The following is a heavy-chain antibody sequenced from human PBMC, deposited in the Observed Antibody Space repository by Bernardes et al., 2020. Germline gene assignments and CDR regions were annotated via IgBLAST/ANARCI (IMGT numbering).Heavy chain of an antibody. CDR3: ATDTLRDSSGWYEPNWYFDL. J-gene: IGHJ2*01. V-gene: IGHV1-24*01. Sequence: ASVKVSCKVSGYTLTALSMHWVRQAPGKGLEWMGGFDPEDGETIYAQKFQGRVTMTEDTSTDTAYMELSSLRSEDTAVYYCATDTLRDSSGWYEPNWYFDLWGRGTLVTVSS. CDR2: FDPEDGET. D-gene: IGHD6-19*01. CDR1: GYTLTALS.